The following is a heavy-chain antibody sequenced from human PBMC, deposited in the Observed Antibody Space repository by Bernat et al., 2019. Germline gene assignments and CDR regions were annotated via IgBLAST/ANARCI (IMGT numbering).Heavy chain of an antibody. V-gene: IGHV3-33*01. CDR1: GFTFSSYG. CDR2: IWYDGSNK. Sequence: QVQLVESGGGVVQPGRSLRLSCAASGFTFSSYGMHWVRQAPGKGLEWVAVIWYDGSNKYYADSVKGRFTISRDNSKNTLYLQMNSLRAEDTAVYYCAREGGAGYCTGGVCDAPFRYAFDSWGQGTMVTVSS. CDR3: AREGGAGYCTGGVCDAPFRYAFDS. D-gene: IGHD2-8*02. J-gene: IGHJ3*02.